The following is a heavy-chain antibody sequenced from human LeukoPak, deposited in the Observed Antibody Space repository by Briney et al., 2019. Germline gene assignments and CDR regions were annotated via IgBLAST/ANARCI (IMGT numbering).Heavy chain of an antibody. Sequence: GGSLRLSFAASGFTFTNYWMSWVRQAPGQGLEWVANIKQSGSEQYYVDSVKGRFTISRDNAKNSLFLQMNSLRAEDTAVYYCARSADSSGYFREITLYYFDYWGQGTLVTVSS. CDR1: GFTFTNYW. J-gene: IGHJ4*02. CDR3: ARSADSSGYFREITLYYFDY. V-gene: IGHV3-7*03. D-gene: IGHD3-22*01. CDR2: IKQSGSEQ.